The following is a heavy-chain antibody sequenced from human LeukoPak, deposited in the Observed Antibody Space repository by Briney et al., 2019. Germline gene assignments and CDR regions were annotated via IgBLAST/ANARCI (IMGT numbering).Heavy chain of an antibody. V-gene: IGHV3-21*01. CDR2: ISSSSSYI. CDR1: GFTFSSYS. J-gene: IGHJ6*02. Sequence: GGSLRLSCAASGFTFSSYSMNWVRQAPGKGLEWVSSISSSSSYIYYADSVKGRFTISRDNAKNSLYLQMNSLRAEDTAVYYCAREILVATISYYYYYGMDVWGQGTTVTVSS. D-gene: IGHD5-12*01. CDR3: AREILVATISYYYYYGMDV.